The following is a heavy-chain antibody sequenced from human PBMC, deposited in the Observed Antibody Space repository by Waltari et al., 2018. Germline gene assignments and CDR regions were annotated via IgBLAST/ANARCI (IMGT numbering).Heavy chain of an antibody. D-gene: IGHD3-10*01. V-gene: IGHV1-69-2*01. CDR3: ATALGDSSSASRPFDF. CDR2: VDPEDGET. Sequence: EAQLLQSGAELKEPGTTVRISCTVSGYTFSDSSIPGVQQAPGKGLRWMGLVDPEDGETIYADNFQGRVTISADTSTDTAFMELSSLRSEDTAVFYCATALGDSSSASRPFDFWGQGTMITVSS. CDR1: GYTFSDSS. J-gene: IGHJ3*01.